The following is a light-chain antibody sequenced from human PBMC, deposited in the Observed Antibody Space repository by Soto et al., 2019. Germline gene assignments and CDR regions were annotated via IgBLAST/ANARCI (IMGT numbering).Light chain of an antibody. Sequence: IQVTQSPSSLSASVGDRVTITCRASQSINTYLSWYQQKPGRAPKHLINAASSLQTGVPSRFSGGGSGTEFTLTISSLQSEDFAVYYCQQYNNWWTFGQGTKVDIK. V-gene: IGKV1-39*01. CDR3: QQYNNWWT. CDR1: QSINTY. J-gene: IGKJ1*01. CDR2: AAS.